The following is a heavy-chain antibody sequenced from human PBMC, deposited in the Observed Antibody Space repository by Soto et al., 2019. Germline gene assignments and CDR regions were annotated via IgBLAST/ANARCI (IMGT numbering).Heavy chain of an antibody. D-gene: IGHD1-7*01. CDR3: ARDARTGTHWYSDL. CDR1: GFTFSSYA. V-gene: IGHV3-30-3*01. J-gene: IGHJ2*01. CDR2: ISYDGSDK. Sequence: QVQLVESGGGVVQPGRSLRLSCAASGFTFSSYAMHWVRQAPGKGLEWVAAISYDGSDKYYADSMKGQFTISRDNSKNTLYLQMNSLRTEDTALYYCARDARTGTHWYSDLWGRGTLVTVSS.